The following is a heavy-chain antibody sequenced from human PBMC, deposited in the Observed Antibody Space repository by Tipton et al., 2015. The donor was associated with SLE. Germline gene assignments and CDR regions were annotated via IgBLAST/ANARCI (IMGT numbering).Heavy chain of an antibody. J-gene: IGHJ3*02. CDR2: MNPNSGNT. CDR1: GGTFSSYA. CDR3: ARGGRIAVAGDAFDI. Sequence: QLVQSGAEVKKPGSSVKVSCKASGGTFSSYAISWVRQAPGQGLEWMGWMNPNSGNTGYAQKFQGRVTMTRNTSISTAYMELSSLRSEDTAVYYCARGGRIAVAGDAFDIWGQGTMVTVSS. D-gene: IGHD6-19*01. V-gene: IGHV1-8*02.